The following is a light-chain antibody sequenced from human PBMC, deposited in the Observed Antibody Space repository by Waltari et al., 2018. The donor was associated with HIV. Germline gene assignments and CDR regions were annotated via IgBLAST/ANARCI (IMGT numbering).Light chain of an antibody. CDR1: SSNIGSNY. Sequence: QSVLTQPPSASGTPGQRVAISCSGRSSNIGSNYVYWYQQLPGTAPKVLIYRSNQRPSGVPDRFSGSKSGTSASLAISALRSEDEADYYCATWDDSLSGPVFGGGTKLTVL. CDR2: RSN. V-gene: IGLV1-47*01. J-gene: IGLJ3*02. CDR3: ATWDDSLSGPV.